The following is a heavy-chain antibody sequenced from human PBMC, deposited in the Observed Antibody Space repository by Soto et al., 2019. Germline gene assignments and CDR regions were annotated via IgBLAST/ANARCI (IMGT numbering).Heavy chain of an antibody. CDR3: VKDWGTLPNVVNYPFDI. J-gene: IGHJ3*02. Sequence: VPLVESGGGVAQPGEYLRLSCVASGFTFSSYVIHWVRQAPGKGLEWVALISTDGTEKNYPGSVRGRFTISRNNSKNTVYLQMNSPRTKYTAVYYCVKDWGTLPNVVNYPFDICGQWTKVTVSS. CDR2: ISTDGTEK. V-gene: IGHV3-30*14. CDR1: GFTFSSYV. D-gene: IGHD3-16*01.